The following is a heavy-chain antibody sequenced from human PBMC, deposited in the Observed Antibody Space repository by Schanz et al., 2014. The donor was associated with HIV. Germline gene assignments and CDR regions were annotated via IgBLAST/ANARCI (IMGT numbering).Heavy chain of an antibody. CDR3: ARDVEHSSIGVPMDV. D-gene: IGHD6-6*01. CDR2: ISRSGGTT. Sequence: QLSESGGDLVRPGGSLRLSCAASGFSFSTYPMAWVRQAPGEGLEWVSAISRSGGTTFYSDSVKGRFTISRDNSKNTLYLQMNSLRSEDTAVYYCARDVEHSSIGVPMDVWGQGTTVTVSS. J-gene: IGHJ6*02. CDR1: GFSFSTYP. V-gene: IGHV3-23*01.